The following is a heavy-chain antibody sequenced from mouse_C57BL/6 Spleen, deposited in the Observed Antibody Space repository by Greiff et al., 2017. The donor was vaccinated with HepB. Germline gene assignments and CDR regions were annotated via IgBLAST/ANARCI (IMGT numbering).Heavy chain of an antibody. CDR1: GYTFTSYW. V-gene: IGHV1-5*01. CDR3: TRGPFITTVAYWYFDV. J-gene: IGHJ1*03. D-gene: IGHD1-1*01. Sequence: EVQLQQSGTVLARPGASVKMSCKTSGYTFTSYWMHWVKQRPGQGLEWIGAIYPGNSDTSYNQKFKGKAKLTAVTSASTAYMELSSLTNEDSAVYYCTRGPFITTVAYWYFDVWGTGTTVTVSS. CDR2: IYPGNSDT.